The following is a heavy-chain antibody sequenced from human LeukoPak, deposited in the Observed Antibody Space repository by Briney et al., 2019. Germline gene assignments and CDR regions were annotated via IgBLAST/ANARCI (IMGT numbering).Heavy chain of an antibody. V-gene: IGHV5-51*01. CDR2: IYPGDSDT. J-gene: IGHJ3*02. D-gene: IGHD5-18*01. CDR1: EYSFANYW. CDR3: ARMDTAMNFDI. Sequence: GESLKISCKGSEYSFANYWIGWVRQMPGKGLEWMGIIYPGDSDTRYSPSFQGQVTISADKSISTAYLQWSSLKASDTAMYYCARMDTAMNFDIWGQGTMVTVSS.